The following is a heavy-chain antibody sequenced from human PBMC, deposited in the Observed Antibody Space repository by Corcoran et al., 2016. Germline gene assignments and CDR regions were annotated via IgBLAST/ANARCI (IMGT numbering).Heavy chain of an antibody. CDR1: GGSVSSGSYY. J-gene: IGHJ4*02. V-gene: IGHV4-61*01. CDR2: IYYSGST. CDR3: AREGYSGSYYGRYFDY. D-gene: IGHD1-26*01. Sequence: QVQLQESGPGLEKPSETLSLTCTVSGGSVSSGSYYWSWIRQTPGKGLGWIWNIYYSGSTNYNHSLKSRVTISLDTSKNQFSLKLSSVTAADTAVYYCAREGYSGSYYGRYFDYWGQGTLVTVSS.